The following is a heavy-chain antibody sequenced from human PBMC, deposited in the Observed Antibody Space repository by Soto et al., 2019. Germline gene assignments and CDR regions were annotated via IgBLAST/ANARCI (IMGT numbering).Heavy chain of an antibody. D-gene: IGHD2-21*02. V-gene: IGHV1-69*08. CDR2: VIPVLTTT. J-gene: IGHJ6*02. CDR3: ARRRYCGYDCYHKHYYGMDV. Sequence: QFQLVQSGAEVKKPGSSVRVSCRSSGDTFSSYIVNWLRLAPGRGLEWMGRVIPVLTTTDYAQNFRGRVTISADRSTNTVYLDLSSLRSDDTAVYYCARRRYCGYDCYHKHYYGMDVWGQGSLVTVAS. CDR1: GDTFSSYI.